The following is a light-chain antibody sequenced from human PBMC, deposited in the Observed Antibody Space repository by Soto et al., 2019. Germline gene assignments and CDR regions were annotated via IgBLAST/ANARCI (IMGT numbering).Light chain of an antibody. J-gene: IGKJ1*01. CDR2: DAS. Sequence: EIVLTQSPGTLSLSPGERGTLSCRASQSVSSGYLAWYQQKPGQAPRLLIYDASSRATGIPDRFSGSGSGTNFTLTISRPEPEDFAVYYCQQYGGSPRTFGQGTKVDIK. CDR3: QQYGGSPRT. CDR1: QSVSSGY. V-gene: IGKV3-20*01.